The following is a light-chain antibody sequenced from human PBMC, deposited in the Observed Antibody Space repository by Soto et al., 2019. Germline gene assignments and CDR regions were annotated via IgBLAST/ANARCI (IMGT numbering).Light chain of an antibody. CDR2: DVN. J-gene: IGLJ1*01. Sequence: QSALTQPASVSGSPGQSVTISCTGPRSDIGDSNFISWYQQSPGKAPRLLIYDVNNRPSGVSRRFSGSKAGNTASLTISGLLEDDEADYFCASFRSGTILVFGSGTKVTVL. V-gene: IGLV2-14*01. CDR1: RSDIGDSNF. CDR3: ASFRSGTILV.